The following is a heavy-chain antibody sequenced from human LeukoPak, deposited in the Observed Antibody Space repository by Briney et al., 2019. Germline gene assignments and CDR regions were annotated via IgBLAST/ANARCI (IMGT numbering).Heavy chain of an antibody. V-gene: IGHV4-34*01. D-gene: IGHD6-6*01. Sequence: PSETLSLTCAVYGGSFSGYCWSWIRQPPGKGLEWIGEINHSGSTNYNPSLKSRVTISVDTSKNQFSLKLSSVTAADTAVYYCARGVAARPRVDYWGQGTLVTVSS. CDR3: ARGVAARPRVDY. CDR1: GGSFSGYC. J-gene: IGHJ4*02. CDR2: INHSGST.